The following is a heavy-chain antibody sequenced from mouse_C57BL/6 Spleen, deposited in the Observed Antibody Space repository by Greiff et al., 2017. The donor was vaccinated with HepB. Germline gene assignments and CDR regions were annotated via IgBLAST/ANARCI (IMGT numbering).Heavy chain of an antibody. J-gene: IGHJ2*01. V-gene: IGHV1-50*01. CDR2: IDPSDSYT. Sequence: QVQLKQPGAELVKPGASVKLSCKASGYTFTSYWMQWVKQRPGQGLEWIGEIDPSDSYTNYNQKFKGKATLTVDTSSSTAYMQLSSLTSEDSAVYYCARRPYGSTYFDYWGQGTTLTVSS. CDR1: GYTFTSYW. CDR3: ARRPYGSTYFDY. D-gene: IGHD1-1*01.